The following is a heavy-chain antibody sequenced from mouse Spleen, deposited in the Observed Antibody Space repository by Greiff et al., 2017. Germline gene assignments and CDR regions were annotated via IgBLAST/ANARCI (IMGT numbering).Heavy chain of an antibody. D-gene: IGHD2-1*01. CDR1: GYTFTSYW. Sequence: QVQLQQPGAELVRPGASVKLSCKASGYTFTSYWINWVKQRPGQGLEWIGNIYPSDSYTNYNQKFKDKATLTVDKSSSTAYMQLSSPTSEDSAVYYCTRGDGNPFAYWGQGTLVTVSA. J-gene: IGHJ3*01. CDR3: TRGDGNPFAY. CDR2: IYPSDSYT. V-gene: IGHV1-69*02.